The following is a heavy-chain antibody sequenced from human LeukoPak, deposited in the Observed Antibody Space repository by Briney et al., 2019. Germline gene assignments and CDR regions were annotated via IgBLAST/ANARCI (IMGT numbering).Heavy chain of an antibody. Sequence: SETLSLTCTVSGGSISTYYWSWIRQPPGKGLEWTAYIHYSGSTNYNPSLKSRVTISVDTSKKHLSLKLSSVTAADTAVYYCARDRDGDGFAHLDYWGQGALVTVSS. D-gene: IGHD5-24*01. CDR2: IHYSGST. CDR1: GGSISTYY. V-gene: IGHV4-59*01. CDR3: ARDRDGDGFAHLDY. J-gene: IGHJ4*02.